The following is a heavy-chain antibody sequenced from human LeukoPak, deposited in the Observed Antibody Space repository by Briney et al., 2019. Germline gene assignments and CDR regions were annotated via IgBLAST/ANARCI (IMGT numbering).Heavy chain of an antibody. CDR1: GGSFSGYY. CDR2: INHSGST. CDR3: ARNWELDY. Sequence: PSETLSLTCAVYGGSFSGYYWSWSRQPPGKGLEWIGEINHSGSTNYNPSLKSRVTISVDTSKNQFSLKLSSVTAADTAVYYCARNWELDYWGQGTLVTVSS. D-gene: IGHD1-26*01. V-gene: IGHV4-34*01. J-gene: IGHJ4*01.